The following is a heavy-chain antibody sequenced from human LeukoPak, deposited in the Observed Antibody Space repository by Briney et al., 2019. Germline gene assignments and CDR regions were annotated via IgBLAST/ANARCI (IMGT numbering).Heavy chain of an antibody. J-gene: IGHJ4*02. CDR2: INHSGST. V-gene: IGHV4-34*01. D-gene: IGHD6-6*01. CDR1: GGSFSGYY. CDR3: ARGSRWSSSRIDY. Sequence: PSETLSLTCAVYGGSFSGYYWSWIRQPPGKGLEWIGEINHSGSTNYNPSLESRVTISVDTSKNQFSLKLSSVTAADTAVYYCARGSRWSSSRIDYWGQGTLVTVSS.